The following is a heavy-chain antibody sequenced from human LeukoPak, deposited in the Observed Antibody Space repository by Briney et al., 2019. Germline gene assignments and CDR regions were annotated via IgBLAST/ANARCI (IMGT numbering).Heavy chain of an antibody. D-gene: IGHD4-11*01. CDR2: IYHSGST. CDR1: GGSISSGGYY. V-gene: IGHV4-30-2*01. J-gene: IGHJ4*02. CDR3: ASRSPDYIFDY. Sequence: SETLSLTCTVSGGSISSGGYYWSWIRQHPGKGLEWIGYIYHSGSTYYNPSLKSRVTISVDRSKNQFSLKLSSVTAADTAVYYCASRSPDYIFDYWGQGTLVTVSS.